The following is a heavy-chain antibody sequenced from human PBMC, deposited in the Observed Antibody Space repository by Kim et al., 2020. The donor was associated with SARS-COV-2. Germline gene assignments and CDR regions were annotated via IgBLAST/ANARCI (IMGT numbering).Heavy chain of an antibody. Sequence: SYADSVKGRFTISRDNAKNTLYLQMNSLRAEDTAVYYCAREAPYYYGMDVWGQGTTVTVSS. CDR3: AREAPYYYGMDV. J-gene: IGHJ6*02. V-gene: IGHV3-74*01.